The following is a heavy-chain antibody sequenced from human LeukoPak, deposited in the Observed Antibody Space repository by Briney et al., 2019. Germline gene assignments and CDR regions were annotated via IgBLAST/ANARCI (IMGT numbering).Heavy chain of an antibody. Sequence: ASVKVSCKASGGTFSGYAIGWVRQAPGQGLEWMGRIIPIFGIANYAQKFQGRVTITADKSTSTAYMELSSLRSEDTAVYYCASWGYCSSTSCYRGSGYYYYGMDVWGQGTTVTVSS. CDR3: ASWGYCSSTSCYRGSGYYYYGMDV. D-gene: IGHD2-2*02. CDR1: GGTFSGYA. J-gene: IGHJ6*02. V-gene: IGHV1-69*04. CDR2: IIPIFGIA.